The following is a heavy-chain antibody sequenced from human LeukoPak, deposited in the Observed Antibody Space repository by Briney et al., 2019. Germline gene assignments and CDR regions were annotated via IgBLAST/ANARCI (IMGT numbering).Heavy chain of an antibody. Sequence: GGSLRLSWAASGFRFDEYAMHWVRQVPRKGLEWGSGFSSQSGEKAYADSVKGRFTISRDNAKKFLYLQMNSLRPEDTALYYCAFSGGSSGWAPNTWGQGIRVTVSS. J-gene: IGHJ5*02. CDR1: GFRFDEYA. CDR2: FSSQSGEK. D-gene: IGHD6-19*01. V-gene: IGHV3-9*01. CDR3: AFSGGSSGWAPNT.